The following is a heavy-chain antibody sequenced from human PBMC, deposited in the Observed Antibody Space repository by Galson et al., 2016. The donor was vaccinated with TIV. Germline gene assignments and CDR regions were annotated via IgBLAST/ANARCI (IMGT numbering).Heavy chain of an antibody. CDR1: GISVNNDW. CDR2: IDTDGTTT. V-gene: IGHV3-74*01. CDR3: VRDRLGWH. D-gene: IGHD3-16*01. Sequence: SLRLSCAASGISVNNDWMHWVRQSPEKGLVWVARIDTDGTTTYYADSVKGRFSISRDNAKNTVYLQMNNLMADDTAVYYCVRDRLGWHWGQGTLVTVSS. J-gene: IGHJ1*01.